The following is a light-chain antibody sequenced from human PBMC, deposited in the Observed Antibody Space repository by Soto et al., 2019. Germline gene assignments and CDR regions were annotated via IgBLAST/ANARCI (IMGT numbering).Light chain of an antibody. CDR1: SSDVGGHNY. CDR2: EVS. CDR3: SSYTSTNTLDVV. V-gene: IGLV2-14*01. Sequence: QSVLTQPPSASGTPGQRVTFSCSGSSSDVGGHNYVSWYQQHPGKAPKLMIYEVSNRPSGVSNRFSGSKSGNTASLTISGLQTEDEADYYCSSYTSTNTLDVVFGGGTKVTVL. J-gene: IGLJ2*01.